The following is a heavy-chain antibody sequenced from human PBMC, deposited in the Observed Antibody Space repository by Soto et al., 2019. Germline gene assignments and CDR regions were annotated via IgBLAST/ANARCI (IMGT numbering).Heavy chain of an antibody. CDR3: ARDAVQQHPDY. D-gene: IGHD6-13*01. CDR1: GFTFSSYS. Sequence: GGSLRLSCAASGFTFSSYSMNWVRQAPGKGLEWVSSISSSSSYIYYADSVKGRFTISRDNAKNSLYLQMNSLRAEDTAVYYCARDAVQQHPDYWGQGTLVTVSS. J-gene: IGHJ4*02. CDR2: ISSSSSYI. V-gene: IGHV3-21*01.